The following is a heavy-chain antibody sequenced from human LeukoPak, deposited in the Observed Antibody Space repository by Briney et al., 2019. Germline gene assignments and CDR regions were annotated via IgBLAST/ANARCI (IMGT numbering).Heavy chain of an antibody. J-gene: IGHJ4*02. V-gene: IGHV3-9*01. Sequence: GGSLRLSCAASGFTFDDYAMHWVRQAPGKGLEWVSGISWNSGSIGYADSVKGRFTISRDNAKNSLYLQMSSLRVEDTAVYYCARESLAAGTFDSWGQGTLVTVSS. CDR1: GFTFDDYA. CDR2: ISWNSGSI. CDR3: ARESLAAGTFDS. D-gene: IGHD6-13*01.